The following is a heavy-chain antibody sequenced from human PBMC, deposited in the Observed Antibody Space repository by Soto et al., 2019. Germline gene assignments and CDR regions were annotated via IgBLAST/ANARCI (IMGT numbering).Heavy chain of an antibody. J-gene: IGHJ4*02. CDR3: AREVGATEYFDY. CDR2: IWYDGSNK. CDR1: GFTFSSYG. D-gene: IGHD1-26*01. Sequence: QVQLVESGGGVVQPGRSLRLSCAASGFTFSSYGMHWVRQAPGKGLEWVAVIWYDGSNKYYADSVKGRFTISRDNSKNTLYLQMNSLRAEDTAVYYCAREVGATEYFDYWGQGTLVTVSS. V-gene: IGHV3-33*01.